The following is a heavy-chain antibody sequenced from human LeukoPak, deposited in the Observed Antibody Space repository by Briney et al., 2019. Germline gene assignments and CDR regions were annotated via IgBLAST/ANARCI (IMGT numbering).Heavy chain of an antibody. J-gene: IGHJ4*02. CDR3: ARVAVVIPRYFDY. CDR2: IYYSGST. V-gene: IGHV4-31*03. D-gene: IGHD3-3*01. CDR1: GGSISSGGYY. Sequence: SETLSLTCTVSGGSISSGGYYWSWIRQHPGKGLEWIGYIYYSGSTYYNPSLKSRVTISVDTSKNQFSLKLSSVTAADTAVYYCARVAVVIPRYFDYWGQGTLVTVPS.